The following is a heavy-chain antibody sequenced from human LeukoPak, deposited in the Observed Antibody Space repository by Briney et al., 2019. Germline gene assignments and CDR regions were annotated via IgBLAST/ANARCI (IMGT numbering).Heavy chain of an antibody. CDR3: ARGQLLRFLEWLSIY. Sequence: ASVKVSCRASGYTFTGYYMHWVRQAPGKGLEWMGRLNPNSGGTNYAQKFEGRVTMTSDTSISTAYMELSRLRSDDTAVYYCARGQLLRFLEWLSIYWGQGTLVTVSS. V-gene: IGHV1-2*06. CDR2: LNPNSGGT. J-gene: IGHJ4*02. D-gene: IGHD3-3*01. CDR1: GYTFTGYY.